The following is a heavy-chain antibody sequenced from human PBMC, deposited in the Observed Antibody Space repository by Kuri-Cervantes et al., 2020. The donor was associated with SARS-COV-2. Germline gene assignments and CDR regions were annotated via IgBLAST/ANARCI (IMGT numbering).Heavy chain of an antibody. D-gene: IGHD4-17*01. Sequence: SETLSLTCRVSGDSISSSSYSWSWIRQPPGKGLEWIGEINHSGSTNYNPSPKSRVTISVDTSKNQFSLKLSAVTAADTAAYYCARGGDYGFWFDPWGQGTLVTVSS. CDR2: INHSGST. V-gene: IGHV4-39*07. J-gene: IGHJ5*02. CDR3: ARGGDYGFWFDP. CDR1: GDSISSSSYS.